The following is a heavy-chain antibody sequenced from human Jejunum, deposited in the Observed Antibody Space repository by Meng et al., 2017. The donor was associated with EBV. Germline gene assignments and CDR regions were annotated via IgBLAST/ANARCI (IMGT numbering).Heavy chain of an antibody. J-gene: IGHJ5*02. CDR3: ARRGGEGWFDP. Sequence: QPQLQESGPGLVKPSETLSLTCTVSGGSISSSSYHWGWIRQPPGKGLEWIGSIYYSGSTYYNPSLKSRVTISVDTSKNQFSLKLSSVTAADTAVYYCARRGGEGWFDPWGQGTLVTVSS. CDR2: IYYSGST. D-gene: IGHD3-10*01. CDR1: GGSISSSSYH. V-gene: IGHV4-39*01.